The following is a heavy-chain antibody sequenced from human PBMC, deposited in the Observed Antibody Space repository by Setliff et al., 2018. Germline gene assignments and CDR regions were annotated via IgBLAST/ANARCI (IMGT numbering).Heavy chain of an antibody. CDR3: TGGRRYDYGWDFDY. D-gene: IGHD4-17*01. V-gene: IGHV4-38-2*02. Sequence: SETLSLTCTVSGYSISSGHYWGWIRQPPGKGLEWIGSISHSGSTYYNPSLRSRVTISLDTSKNQFSPKLTSVTAADTAVYYCTGGRRYDYGWDFDYWGQGTLVTVSS. CDR2: ISHSGST. J-gene: IGHJ4*02. CDR1: GYSISSGHY.